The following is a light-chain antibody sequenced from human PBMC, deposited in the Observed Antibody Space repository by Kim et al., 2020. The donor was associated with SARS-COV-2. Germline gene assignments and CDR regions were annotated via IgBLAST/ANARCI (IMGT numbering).Light chain of an antibody. Sequence: EIVLTQSPATLSLSPGERATLSCRASRSVNTFVAWYRQKPGQAPRLLIFDASNRATGIPARFSGSGSGTDFTLTISSLEPEDFAVYYCQQRNNWLTFGGGTKVDIK. V-gene: IGKV3-11*01. CDR1: RSVNTF. J-gene: IGKJ4*01. CDR3: QQRNNWLT. CDR2: DAS.